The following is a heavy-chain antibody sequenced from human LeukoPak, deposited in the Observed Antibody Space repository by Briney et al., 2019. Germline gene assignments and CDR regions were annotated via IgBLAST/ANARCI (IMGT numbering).Heavy chain of an antibody. Sequence: GGSLRLSCAASGFTFSSYAMTWVRQAPGKGLEWVSSITKSDGTTFYADSVRGRFTISRDNSKNTLYLQMNGLRAEDTAVYYCARTRVGAFDSWGQGTLVTVSS. V-gene: IGHV3-23*01. J-gene: IGHJ5*01. CDR2: ITKSDGTT. CDR1: GFTFSSYA. CDR3: ARTRVGAFDS. D-gene: IGHD1-26*01.